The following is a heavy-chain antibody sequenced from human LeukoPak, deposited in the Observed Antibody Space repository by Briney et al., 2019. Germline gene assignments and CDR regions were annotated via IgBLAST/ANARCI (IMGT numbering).Heavy chain of an antibody. CDR3: ATDPLLLWFGELPFDP. V-gene: IGHV1-24*01. CDR2: FDPEDGET. D-gene: IGHD3-10*01. Sequence: RASVKVSCKVSGYTLTELSMHWVRQAPGKGLEWMGGFDPEDGETIYAQKFQGRVTMTEDTSTDTAYMELSSLRSEDTAVYYCATDPLLLWFGELPFDPWGQGTLVTVSS. J-gene: IGHJ5*02. CDR1: GYTLTELS.